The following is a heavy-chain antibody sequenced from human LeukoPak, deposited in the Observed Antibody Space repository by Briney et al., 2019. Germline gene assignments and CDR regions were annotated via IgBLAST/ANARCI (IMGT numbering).Heavy chain of an antibody. D-gene: IGHD5-12*01. Sequence: GGSLRLSCAASGFTFDSHSMNWVRQAPGKGLEWVSFISSSSNTIYYADSVKGRFTISRDNAKNSLYLQMNSLRDEDTAVYYCAGDIVATHWGQGTLVTVSS. CDR1: GFTFDSHS. V-gene: IGHV3-48*02. CDR2: ISSSSNTI. J-gene: IGHJ4*02. CDR3: AGDIVATH.